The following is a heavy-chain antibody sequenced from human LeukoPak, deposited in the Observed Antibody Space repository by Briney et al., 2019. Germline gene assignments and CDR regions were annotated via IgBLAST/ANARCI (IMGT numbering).Heavy chain of an antibody. CDR3: VTEQQWLG. CDR1: GFTVSRNY. D-gene: IGHD6-19*01. Sequence: GGSLRLSCAASGFTVSRNYMSWVRQAPGKGLEWVSLTYSDGSTSYTESVKGRFTISRDDSKNTLSLQMNSLETEDTAVYYCVTEQQWLGWGQGTLVTVPS. V-gene: IGHV3-53*01. J-gene: IGHJ4*02. CDR2: TYSDGST.